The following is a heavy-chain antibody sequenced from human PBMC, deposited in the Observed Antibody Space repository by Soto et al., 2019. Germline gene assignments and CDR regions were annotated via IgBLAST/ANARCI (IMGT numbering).Heavy chain of an antibody. Sequence: PSETLSLTCAVYGGFLSESYWTWIRQPPGKGLEWIGRIYATGSTDYNPSLKSRLTMSVDMSKKQFSLTLRSVTAADTAMYYCVRDGTKNLRDWFDPWGQGILVTVSS. CDR1: GGFLSESY. V-gene: IGHV4-59*10. CDR3: VRDGTKNLRDWFDP. CDR2: IYATGST. J-gene: IGHJ5*02. D-gene: IGHD1-1*01.